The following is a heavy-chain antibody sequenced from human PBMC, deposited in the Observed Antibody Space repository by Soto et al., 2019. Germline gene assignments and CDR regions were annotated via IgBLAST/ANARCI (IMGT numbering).Heavy chain of an antibody. J-gene: IGHJ6*02. Sequence: GGSLRLSCAASGFTFSSYAMHWVRQAPGKGLEWVAAISYDGSNKYYADSVKGRFTISRDNSKNTLYLQMNSLRAEDTAVYYCARDHYDFWSGFYHYYGMDVWGQGTTVTVSS. CDR1: GFTFSSYA. V-gene: IGHV3-30-3*01. D-gene: IGHD3-3*01. CDR2: ISYDGSNK. CDR3: ARDHYDFWSGFYHYYGMDV.